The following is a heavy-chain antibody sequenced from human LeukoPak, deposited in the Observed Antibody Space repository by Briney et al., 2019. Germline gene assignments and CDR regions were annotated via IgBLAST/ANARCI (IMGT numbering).Heavy chain of an antibody. CDR3: ARTTMVRGTYYMDV. Sequence: SETLSLTCTVSGDSIRNYYWSWIRQPPGKGLEWIGYIYYSGYTNYNPSLKSRVTISVDTSKNQFSLKLSSVTAAGTAVYYCARTTMVRGTYYMDVWGKGTTVTISS. J-gene: IGHJ6*03. CDR2: IYYSGYT. CDR1: GDSIRNYY. D-gene: IGHD3-10*01. V-gene: IGHV4-59*01.